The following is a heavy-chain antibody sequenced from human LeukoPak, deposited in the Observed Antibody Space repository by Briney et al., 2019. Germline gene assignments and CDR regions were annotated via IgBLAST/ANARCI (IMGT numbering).Heavy chain of an antibody. D-gene: IGHD4-17*01. CDR3: ASVPNVYGDYREY. V-gene: IGHV3-48*04. CDR1: GFTFSSYS. CDR2: ISSSSSTI. Sequence: GGSLTLSCAASGFTFSSYSMNWVRQAPGKGLEWVSYISSSSSTIYYADSVKGRFTISRDNTKNSLYLQMNSLRAEDTAVYCCASVPNVYGDYREYWGQGTLVTVSS. J-gene: IGHJ4*02.